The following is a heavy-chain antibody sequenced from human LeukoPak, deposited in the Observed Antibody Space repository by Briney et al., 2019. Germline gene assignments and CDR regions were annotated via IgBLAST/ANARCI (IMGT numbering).Heavy chain of an antibody. D-gene: IGHD3-22*01. CDR2: INPNSGGT. CDR3: ARDHEYYDSSGYYFGY. V-gene: IGHV1-2*06. J-gene: IGHJ4*02. Sequence: ASVKVSCKASGYTFTGYYMHWVRQAPGQGLEWMGRINPNSGGTNYAQKFRGRVTMTRDTSISTAYMELSRLRSDDTAVYYCARDHEYYDSSGYYFGYWGQGTLVTVSS. CDR1: GYTFTGYY.